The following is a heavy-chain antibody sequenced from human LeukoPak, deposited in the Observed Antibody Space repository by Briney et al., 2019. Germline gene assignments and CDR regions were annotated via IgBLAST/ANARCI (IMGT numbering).Heavy chain of an antibody. CDR1: GFTLSSYA. Sequence: PGGSLRLSCTASGFTLSSYAIHWVRQAPGKGLEWVSVIYLDGSKIYYADSVKGRFTLSRDNSKNTLYLQMNILISDNTTVYYCVRDDSGSVIRGVLHYWGQGALVTVSS. D-gene: IGHD3-10*01. V-gene: IGHV3-33*01. CDR3: VRDDSGSVIRGVLHY. J-gene: IGHJ4*02. CDR2: IYLDGSKI.